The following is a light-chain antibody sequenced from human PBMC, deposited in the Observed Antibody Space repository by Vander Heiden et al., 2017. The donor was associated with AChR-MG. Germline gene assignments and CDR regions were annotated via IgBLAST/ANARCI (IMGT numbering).Light chain of an antibody. J-gene: IGKJ5*01. CDR2: GAS. CDR3: QQYASSPPKVT. CDR1: QSVSSSY. V-gene: IGKV3-20*01. Sequence: EIVLTHSPGTLSLSPGERATLSCRASQSVSSSYLAWYQQKPGQAPRLLIYGASSRATGIPDRFSGSGSGTDFTLTISRLEPEDFAVYYCQQYASSPPKVTFGQGTRLEIK.